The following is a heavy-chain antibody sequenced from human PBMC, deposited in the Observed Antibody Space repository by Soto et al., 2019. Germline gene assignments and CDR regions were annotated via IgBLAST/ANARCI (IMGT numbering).Heavy chain of an antibody. CDR1: GFSFSTYA. CDR3: ARAISVTTIFDY. D-gene: IGHD4-17*01. Sequence: GGSLRLSCAASGFSFSTYAMSWVRQAPGKGLEWVSAISGSGATTYYADSVKGRFTISRDNSKNTVYLQMNSPRAEDTAVYYCARAISVTTIFDYWGQGALVTVSS. V-gene: IGHV3-23*01. J-gene: IGHJ4*02. CDR2: ISGSGATT.